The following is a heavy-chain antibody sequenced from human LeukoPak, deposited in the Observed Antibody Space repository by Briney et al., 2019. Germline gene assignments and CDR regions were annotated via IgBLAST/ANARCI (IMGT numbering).Heavy chain of an antibody. Sequence: GGSLRLSCAASGFDFSSYSMNWVRQAPGKGLEWVSAISPWSDYIYYVDSVKGRFTISRDYAKNSPYLQMNSLRAEDTAVYYCARGGRSRFDYWGQGTLVTVSS. V-gene: IGHV3-21*01. CDR2: ISPWSDYI. CDR3: ARGGRSRFDY. J-gene: IGHJ4*02. CDR1: GFDFSSYS.